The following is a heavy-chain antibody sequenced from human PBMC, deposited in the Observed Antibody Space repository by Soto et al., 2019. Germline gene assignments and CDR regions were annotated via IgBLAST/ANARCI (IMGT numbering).Heavy chain of an antibody. J-gene: IGHJ6*03. D-gene: IGHD1-26*01. CDR1: GFTFSSYA. Sequence: PGGSLRLSCAASGFTFSSYAMSWVRQAPGKGLEWVSAISGGGGSTYYADSVKGRFTISRDNSKNTLYLQMNSLRAEDTAVYYCAKGANPYYYYYMDVWGKGTTVTVSS. CDR2: ISGGGGST. CDR3: AKGANPYYYYYMDV. V-gene: IGHV3-23*01.